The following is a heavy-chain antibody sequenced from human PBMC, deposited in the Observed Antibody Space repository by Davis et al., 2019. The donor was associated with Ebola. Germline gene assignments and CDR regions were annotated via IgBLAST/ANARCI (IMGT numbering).Heavy chain of an antibody. Sequence: SETLSLTCTVSGGSISSSSYYWGWIRQPPGKGLDWIGNIYYYNRSLKSRVTISVDTSKTQFSLKLSSVTAADTAVYYCARQGGTMVQGVIIGRWFDPWGQGTLVTVSS. CDR3: ARQGGTMVQGVIIGRWFDP. J-gene: IGHJ5*02. V-gene: IGHV4-39*01. D-gene: IGHD3-10*01. CDR1: GGSISSSSYY. CDR2: IY.